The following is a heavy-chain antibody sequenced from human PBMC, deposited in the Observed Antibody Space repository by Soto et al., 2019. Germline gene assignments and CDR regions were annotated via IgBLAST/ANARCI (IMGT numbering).Heavy chain of an antibody. CDR2: IYHSGST. Sequence: QPQLQESGSGLVKPSQTLSLTCAVSGGSISSGGSSWSWIRQPPGKGLEWIGYIYHSGSTYYNPSLKSRVTISVDRSKNQFSLKLSSVTAADTAVYYCARAGDSSGPVALGYWGQGTLVTVSS. D-gene: IGHD6-19*01. V-gene: IGHV4-30-2*01. CDR3: ARAGDSSGPVALGY. CDR1: GGSISSGGSS. J-gene: IGHJ4*02.